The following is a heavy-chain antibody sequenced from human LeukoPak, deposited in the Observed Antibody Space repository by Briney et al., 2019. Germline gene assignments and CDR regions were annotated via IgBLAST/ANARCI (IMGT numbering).Heavy chain of an antibody. V-gene: IGHV4-39*01. Sequence: PSETLSLTCTVSGGSISSSSYYWGWIRQPPGKGLEWIGSIYYSGSTYYNPSLKSRVTIPVDTSKNQFSLKLSSVTAADTAVYYCARHKVDKYSSSSRYFDYWGQGTLVTVSS. CDR3: ARHKVDKYSSSSRYFDY. CDR1: GGSISSSSYY. CDR2: IYYSGST. J-gene: IGHJ4*02. D-gene: IGHD6-6*01.